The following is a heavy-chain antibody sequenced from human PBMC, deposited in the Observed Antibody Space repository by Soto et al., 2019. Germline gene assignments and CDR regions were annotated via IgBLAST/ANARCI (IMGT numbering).Heavy chain of an antibody. CDR1: GFTVDDYA. CDR2: ISWNSETI. Sequence: GGSLRLSCAASGFTVDDYAMHWVRQAPGKGLEWVSGISWNSETIDYADSVKGRFTISRDNAKSSLFLQMNSLRPDDTALYYCSTSPPHYYYGMDVWGQGTTVTVSS. CDR3: STSPPHYYYGMDV. V-gene: IGHV3-9*01. J-gene: IGHJ6*02.